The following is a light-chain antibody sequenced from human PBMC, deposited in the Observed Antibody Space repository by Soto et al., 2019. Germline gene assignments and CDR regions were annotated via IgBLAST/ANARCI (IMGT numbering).Light chain of an antibody. CDR2: EVS. Sequence: QSALTQPASVSGSPGQSITISCTGTTSDVGGYKFVSWYRQDPGKAPKLMIYEVSNRPSGVSNLFSGSKSGNTASLTISGLPADDDGHYYCRSDTSPSILVFGGGTKLTVL. CDR1: TSDVGGYKF. V-gene: IGLV2-14*01. J-gene: IGLJ2*01. CDR3: RSDTSPSILV.